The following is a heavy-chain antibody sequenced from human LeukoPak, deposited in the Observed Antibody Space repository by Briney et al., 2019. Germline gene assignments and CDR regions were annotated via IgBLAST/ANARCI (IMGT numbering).Heavy chain of an antibody. CDR3: AKGRQWLVGYY. J-gene: IGHJ4*02. V-gene: IGHV3-23*01. CDR2: ISGSGGST. Sequence: GGSLRLSCAASGFTFSSYAMSWVRQAPGKGLEWVSAISGSGGSTYYADSVKGRFTISRDNSKNTLYLPMNRLRAEDTAVYCCAKGRQWLVGYYWGQGTLVTVSS. CDR1: GFTFSSYA. D-gene: IGHD6-19*01.